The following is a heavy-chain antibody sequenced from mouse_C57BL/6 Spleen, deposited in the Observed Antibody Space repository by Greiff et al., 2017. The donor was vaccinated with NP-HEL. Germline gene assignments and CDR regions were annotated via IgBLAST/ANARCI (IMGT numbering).Heavy chain of an antibody. Sequence: QVQLQQSGAELVRPGTSVKVSCKASGYAFTNYLIEWVKQRPGQGLEWIGVINPGSGGTNYNEKFKGKATLTADKSSSTAYMQLSSLTSEDSAVYFCARAYYGSSSYYAMDYWGQGTSVTVSS. CDR1: GYAFTNYL. CDR2: INPGSGGT. CDR3: ARAYYGSSSYYAMDY. J-gene: IGHJ4*01. D-gene: IGHD1-1*01. V-gene: IGHV1-54*01.